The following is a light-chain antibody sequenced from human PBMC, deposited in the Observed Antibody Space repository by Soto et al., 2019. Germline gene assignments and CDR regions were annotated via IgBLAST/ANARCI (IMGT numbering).Light chain of an antibody. CDR3: QQYNNWPFT. Sequence: IVMTQSPATPYLSPGERATLSCRASQSVSSNLAWYQQKPGQAPRLLIYGASTRATGIPARFSGSGSGTECTLTISSLQYEDFAVYYCQQYNNWPFTFGQGTRLEI. CDR1: QSVSSN. CDR2: GAS. J-gene: IGKJ5*01. V-gene: IGKV3-15*01.